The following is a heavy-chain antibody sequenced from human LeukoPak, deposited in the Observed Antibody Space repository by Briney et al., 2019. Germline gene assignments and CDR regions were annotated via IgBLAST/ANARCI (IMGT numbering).Heavy chain of an antibody. Sequence: PSETLSLTCTVSGGSIDNYYWSWIRQPPGKGLEWIGYIYYSGNTYYVPFLESRVSISVDRSKSQFSLKLYSVTAADTAVYYCARHLWSAYHKFDFWGQGTLVTVSS. CDR1: GGSIDNYY. CDR2: IYYSGNT. J-gene: IGHJ4*02. CDR3: ARHLWSAYHKFDF. V-gene: IGHV4-59*01. D-gene: IGHD3-3*01.